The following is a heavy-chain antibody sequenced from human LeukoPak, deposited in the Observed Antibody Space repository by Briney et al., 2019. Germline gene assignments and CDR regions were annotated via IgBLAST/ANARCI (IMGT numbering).Heavy chain of an antibody. V-gene: IGHV4-39*07. J-gene: IGHJ4*02. D-gene: IGHD3-10*01. CDR3: ASNTYYYASGSSDY. Sequence: SETLSLTCTVSGGSISSSSYYWGWIRQPPGKGLEWIGSIYYSGSTYYNPSLKSRVTISVDTSKNQFSLKLSSVTAADTAVYYCASNTYYYASGSSDYWGQGTLVTVSS. CDR1: GGSISSSSYY. CDR2: IYYSGST.